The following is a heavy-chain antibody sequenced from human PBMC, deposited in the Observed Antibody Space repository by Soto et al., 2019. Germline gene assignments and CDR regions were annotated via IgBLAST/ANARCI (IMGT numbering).Heavy chain of an antibody. J-gene: IGHJ6*03. CDR2: INHSGST. Sequence: PSETLSLTCAVYGGSFSGYYWSWIRQPPGKGLEWIGEINHSGSTNYNPSLKSRVTISVDTSKNQFSLKLSSVTAADTAAYYCARGKSCSSTSCYRDYYYMDVWGKGTTVTVSS. CDR1: GGSFSGYY. CDR3: ARGKSCSSTSCYRDYYYMDV. D-gene: IGHD2-2*01. V-gene: IGHV4-34*01.